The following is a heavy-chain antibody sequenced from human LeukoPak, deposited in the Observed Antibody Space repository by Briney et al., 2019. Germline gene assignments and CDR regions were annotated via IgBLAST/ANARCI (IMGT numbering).Heavy chain of an antibody. V-gene: IGHV3-30*18. CDR1: GFTFSSYG. Sequence: GGSLRLSCAASGFTFSSYGMHWVRQAPGKGLEWVAVISYDGSNKYYADSVKGRFTISRDNSKNTLYLQMNSLRAEDTAVYYCAKEKYYYDSSGYDYWGQGALVTVSP. J-gene: IGHJ4*02. D-gene: IGHD3-22*01. CDR2: ISYDGSNK. CDR3: AKEKYYYDSSGYDY.